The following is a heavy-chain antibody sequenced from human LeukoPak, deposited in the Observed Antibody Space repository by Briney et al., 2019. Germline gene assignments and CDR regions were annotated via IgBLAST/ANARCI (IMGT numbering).Heavy chain of an antibody. CDR3: VGGASMIVQVDY. V-gene: IGHV4-34*01. CDR2: INHSGST. D-gene: IGHD3-22*01. Sequence: SETLSLTCAVYGGSFSGYYWSWIRQPPGKGLEWIGEINHSGSTNYNPSLKSRVTISVDTSKNQFSLKLNSVTAADTAVYYCVGGASMIVQVDYWGQGALVTVSS. J-gene: IGHJ4*02. CDR1: GGSFSGYY.